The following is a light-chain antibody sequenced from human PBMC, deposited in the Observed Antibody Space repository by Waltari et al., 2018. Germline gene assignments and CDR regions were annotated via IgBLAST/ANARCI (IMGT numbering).Light chain of an antibody. CDR3: QHYVRLPVT. Sequence: EIVLTQSTGTLSLSAGDRATLSCRASETVGRYLVWYQQKPGQAPRLLIYDASIRATGFPDRFSGSGSGTDFSLTISRLEPEDFAVYYCQHYVRLPVTFGQGTKVEIK. V-gene: IGKV3-20*01. CDR1: ETVGRY. CDR2: DAS. J-gene: IGKJ1*01.